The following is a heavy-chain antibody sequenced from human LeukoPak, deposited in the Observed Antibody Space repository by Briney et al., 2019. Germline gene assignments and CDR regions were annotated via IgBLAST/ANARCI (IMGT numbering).Heavy chain of an antibody. CDR1: GYSFTSYW. D-gene: IGHD4-17*01. CDR2: IYPGDSDT. V-gene: IGHV5-51*01. CDR3: ARLTYGDYGPFDL. Sequence: GEFLKISCKGSGYSFTSYWIGWGRPMPGEGLEWMGIIYPGDSDTRYSPSFQGQVTISDDKSISTAYLQWSSLKASDTAMYYCARLTYGDYGPFDLWGQGTLVSVSS. J-gene: IGHJ4*02.